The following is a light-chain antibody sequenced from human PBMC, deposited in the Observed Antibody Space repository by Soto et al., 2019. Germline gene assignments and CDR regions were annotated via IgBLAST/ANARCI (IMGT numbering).Light chain of an antibody. CDR3: QQSYSTPWT. CDR2: AAS. Sequence: DIQMTQSPSSLSASVGDRVTITCRASQSITNYLNWYQQKPGKAPKLLIYAASSLQSGVPSRFSGSESGIDFTLSISSLQPEDFATYYCQQSYSTPWTFGQGTKVEIK. V-gene: IGKV1-39*01. J-gene: IGKJ1*01. CDR1: QSITNY.